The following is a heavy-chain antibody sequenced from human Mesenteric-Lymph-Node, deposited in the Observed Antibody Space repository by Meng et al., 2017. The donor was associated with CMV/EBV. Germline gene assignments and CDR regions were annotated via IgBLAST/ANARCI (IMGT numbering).Heavy chain of an antibody. V-gene: IGHV4-34*01. Sequence: GAVDGGSFSGYYWTWIRQHPGKGLEWIGEINHSGNTNYNPSLKSRVTISVDTSKNQFSLKLSSVTAADTSVYYCARGRNWGSSPFDYWGQGALVTVSS. CDR1: GGSFSGYY. CDR2: INHSGNT. J-gene: IGHJ4*02. D-gene: IGHD7-27*01. CDR3: ARGRNWGSSPFDY.